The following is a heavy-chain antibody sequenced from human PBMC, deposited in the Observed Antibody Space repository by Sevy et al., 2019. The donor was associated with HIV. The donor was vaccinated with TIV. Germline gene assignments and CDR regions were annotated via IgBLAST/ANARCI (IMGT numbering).Heavy chain of an antibody. D-gene: IGHD3-3*01. J-gene: IGHJ5*02. Sequence: GGSLRLSCAASGFTVSSSYMTWVRQPPGKGLEWVSVIYSGGSTYYADSVKGRFTISRDNPKNTLYLQMNNLRTDDTAVYYCARGRGVFGAVAINWFDPWGQGALVTVSS. CDR1: GFTVSSSY. V-gene: IGHV3-53*03. CDR2: IYSGGST. CDR3: ARGRGVFGAVAINWFDP.